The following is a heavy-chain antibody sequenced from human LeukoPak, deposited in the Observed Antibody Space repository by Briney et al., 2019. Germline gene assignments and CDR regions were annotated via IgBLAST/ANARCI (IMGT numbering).Heavy chain of an antibody. CDR2: ISYSGST. J-gene: IGHJ3*01. Sequence: SETLSLTCSVSGDSISSSSNYWVWIRQPPGKGLEWTGFISYSGSTYYNPSLKSRVTISVETSKSQFSLNLRSVTAADTAVYYCARRAIGYHDTTASGGAFDVWGQGTLVTVSS. CDR1: GDSISSSSNY. CDR3: ARRAIGYHDTTASGGAFDV. V-gene: IGHV4-39*01. D-gene: IGHD3-22*01.